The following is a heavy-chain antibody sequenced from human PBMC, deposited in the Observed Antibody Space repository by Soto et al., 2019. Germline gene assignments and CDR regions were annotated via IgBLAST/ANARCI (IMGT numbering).Heavy chain of an antibody. V-gene: IGHV3-33*01. Sequence: QVQSVESGGGVVQPGTSLRLSCAVSGFTFSNHGMHWVRQAPGKGLEWVAFISYDGRNKDYVDSLKGRFTISRDNFKDTLFLHMTTLRADDTAVYYCARDRGWSRSHYFDSWGQGTLVTVSS. CDR3: ARDRGWSRSHYFDS. CDR1: GFTFSNHG. D-gene: IGHD2-15*01. J-gene: IGHJ4*02. CDR2: ISYDGRNK.